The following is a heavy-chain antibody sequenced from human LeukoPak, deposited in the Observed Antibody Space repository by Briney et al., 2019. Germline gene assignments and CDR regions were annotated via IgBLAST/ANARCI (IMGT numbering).Heavy chain of an antibody. CDR1: GLNFIVYY. Sequence: GGSLRLSCITSGLNFIVYYMTWIRQAPGNGLGAPGNGLEWLSHISKTGTSVYYADSVRGRFTISRDNAKNSLYLHMNNLRAEDTAVYYCVAGVALDYWGQGALVTVSS. CDR2: ISKTGTSV. V-gene: IGHV3-11*01. J-gene: IGHJ4*02. CDR3: VAGVALDY. D-gene: IGHD3-3*01.